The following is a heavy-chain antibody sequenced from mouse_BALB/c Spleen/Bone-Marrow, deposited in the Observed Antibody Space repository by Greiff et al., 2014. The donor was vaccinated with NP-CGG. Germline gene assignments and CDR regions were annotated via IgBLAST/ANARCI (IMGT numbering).Heavy chain of an antibody. CDR1: GFTFSSFG. CDR2: ISSGSSTI. V-gene: IGHV5-17*02. Sequence: DVQLVESGGGLVQPGGSRKLSCAASGFTFSSFGMHWVRQAPEKGLEWVAYISSGSSTIYYADTVKGRFTISRDNPKNTLFLQMTSLRSEDTAMYYCVRGYGSSYGFAYWGQGTLVTVSA. CDR3: VRGYGSSYGFAY. J-gene: IGHJ3*01. D-gene: IGHD1-1*01.